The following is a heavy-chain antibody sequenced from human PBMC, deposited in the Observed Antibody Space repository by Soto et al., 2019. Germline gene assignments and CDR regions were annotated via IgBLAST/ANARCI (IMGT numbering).Heavy chain of an antibody. CDR2: IYHSGST. D-gene: IGHD6-19*01. J-gene: IGHJ4*02. V-gene: IGHV4-30-2*01. CDR3: ARGHSSGWYYFDY. Sequence: PSETLSLTCAVSGGSISSGGYSWSWIRQPPGKGLEWIGYIYHSGSTYYNPALKSRVTISVDRSKNQFSLKLSSVTAADTAVYYCARGHSSGWYYFDYWGQGTLVTVSS. CDR1: GGSISSGGYS.